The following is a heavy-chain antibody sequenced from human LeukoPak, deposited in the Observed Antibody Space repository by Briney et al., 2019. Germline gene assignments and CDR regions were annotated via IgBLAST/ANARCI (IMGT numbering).Heavy chain of an antibody. Sequence: PSETLSLTCTVSGGSISSYYWSWIRQPPGKGLEWIGYIYYSGSTNYNPSLKSRVTISVDTSKNQFSLKLSSVTAADTAVYYCARGPTTYYFDYWGQGTLVTVSS. CDR1: GGSISSYY. CDR3: ARGPTTYYFDY. V-gene: IGHV4-59*01. D-gene: IGHD1-14*01. CDR2: IYYSGST. J-gene: IGHJ4*02.